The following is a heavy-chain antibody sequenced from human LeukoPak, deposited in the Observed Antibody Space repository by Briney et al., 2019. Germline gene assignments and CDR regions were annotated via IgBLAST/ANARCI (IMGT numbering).Heavy chain of an antibody. Sequence: SKTPSLTCTVSGGSISSYYWSWIRQPPGKGLEWIGYIYYSGSTNYNPSLKSRVTISVDTSKNQFSLKLSSVTAADTAVYYCARSTYYDFWSGYHLGNFDYWGQGTLVTVSS. J-gene: IGHJ4*02. CDR2: IYYSGST. CDR3: ARSTYYDFWSGYHLGNFDY. D-gene: IGHD3-3*01. CDR1: GGSISSYY. V-gene: IGHV4-59*01.